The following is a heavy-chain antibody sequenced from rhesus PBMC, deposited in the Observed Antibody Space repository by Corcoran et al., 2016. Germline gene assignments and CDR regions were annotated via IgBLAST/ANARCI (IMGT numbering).Heavy chain of an antibody. D-gene: IGHD1-20*01. J-gene: IGHJ4*01. V-gene: IGHV4S10*01. Sequence: QVQLQESGPAVVKPSETLSLTCAVSGGSISDSYRWSWIRQPPGKGLEWIGYIYGSSTSTNYNPSLKSRVTISKATSKNQFSLKLSSVTAADTAVYYCARDGYSWNNAFEDWGQGVLVTVSS. CDR3: ARDGYSWNNAFED. CDR1: GGSISDSYR. CDR2: IYGSSTST.